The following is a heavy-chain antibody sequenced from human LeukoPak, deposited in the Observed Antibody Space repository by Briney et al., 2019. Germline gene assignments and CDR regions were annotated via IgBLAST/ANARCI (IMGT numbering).Heavy chain of an antibody. J-gene: IGHJ4*02. V-gene: IGHV3-64D*06. CDR1: GFTFSSYA. CDR2: ISSNGGST. D-gene: IGHD3-22*01. CDR3: VNPGDYDSIGYYSVDY. Sequence: GGSLRLSCSASGFTFSSYAMHWVRQAPGKGLEYASAISSNGGSTYYADSVKGRFTISRDNSKNTLYLQMSSLRAEDTAVYYCVNPGDYDSIGYYSVDYWGQGTLVTVSS.